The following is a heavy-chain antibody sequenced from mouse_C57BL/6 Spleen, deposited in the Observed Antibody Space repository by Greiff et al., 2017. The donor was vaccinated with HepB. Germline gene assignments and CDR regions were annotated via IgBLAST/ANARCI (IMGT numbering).Heavy chain of an antibody. V-gene: IGHV1-64*01. CDR2: IHPNSGST. CDR3: ASYHRNAMDY. J-gene: IGHJ4*01. CDR1: GYTFTSYW. Sequence: QVQLQQSGAELVKPGASVKLSCKASGYTFTSYWMHWVKQRPGQGLEWIGMIHPNSGSTNYNEKFKSKATLPVDKSSSTAYMQLSSLTSEDSAVYYCASYHRNAMDYWGQGTSVTVSS.